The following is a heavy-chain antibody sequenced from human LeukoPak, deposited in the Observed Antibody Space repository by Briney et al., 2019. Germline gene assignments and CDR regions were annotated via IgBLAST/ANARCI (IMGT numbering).Heavy chain of an antibody. V-gene: IGHV3-66*01. CDR2: IYSGGST. J-gene: IGHJ5*02. CDR1: GFTFSSYA. Sequence: PGGSLRLSCAASGFTFSSYAMSWVRQAPGKGLEWVSVIYSGGSTYYADSVKGRFTISRDNSKNTLYLQMNSLRAEDTAVYYCARDVANWFDPWGQGTLVTVSS. CDR3: ARDVANWFDP.